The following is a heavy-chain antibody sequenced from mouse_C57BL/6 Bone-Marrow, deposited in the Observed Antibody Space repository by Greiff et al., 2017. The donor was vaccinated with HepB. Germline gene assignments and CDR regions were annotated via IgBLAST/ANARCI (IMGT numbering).Heavy chain of an antibody. CDR2: IYPRSGNT. CDR3: ARGGAMDY. CDR1: GYTFTSYG. V-gene: IGHV1-81*01. Sequence: QVQLKESGAELARPGASVKLSCKASGYTFTSYGISWVKQRTGQGLEWIGEIYPRSGNTYYNEKFKGKATLTADKSSSTAYMELRSLTSEVSAVYFCARGGAMDYWGQGTSVTVSS. J-gene: IGHJ4*01. D-gene: IGHD1-1*02.